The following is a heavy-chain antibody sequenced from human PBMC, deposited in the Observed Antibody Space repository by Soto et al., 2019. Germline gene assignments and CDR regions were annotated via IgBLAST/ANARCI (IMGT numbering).Heavy chain of an antibody. CDR3: ARGQLVWYGDLTPYHRDMDV. CDR1: GGSFDDFY. CDR2: ISHDGGT. Sequence: PSETVSLTCAFYGGSFDDFYWSWVRQSPGKGLEWVGEISHDGGTNYSPSLASRVSISVDTSKNQFSLHLRSVTAADTGLYYCARGQLVWYGDLTPYHRDMDVWGQGTTVTVSS. D-gene: IGHD3-10*01. V-gene: IGHV4-34*01. J-gene: IGHJ6*02.